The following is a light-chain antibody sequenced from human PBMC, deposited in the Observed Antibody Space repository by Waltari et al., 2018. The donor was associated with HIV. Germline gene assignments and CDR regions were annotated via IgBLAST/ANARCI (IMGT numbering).Light chain of an antibody. CDR2: EGS. CDR3: SSYTSSSTVI. V-gene: IGLV2-14*01. Sequence: QSALTQPASVSGSPGQSITISCTGTSSDIGGYNYVSWYQQHPGKAPKLMIYEGSTRPSGVSNRFSGSKSGNTASLTIAGLQAEDEADYYCSSYTSSSTVIFGGGTKLAVL. J-gene: IGLJ2*01. CDR1: SSDIGGYNY.